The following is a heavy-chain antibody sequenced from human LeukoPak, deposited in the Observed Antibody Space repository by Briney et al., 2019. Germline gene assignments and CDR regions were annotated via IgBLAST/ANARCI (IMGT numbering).Heavy chain of an antibody. J-gene: IGHJ4*02. V-gene: IGHV3-73*01. D-gene: IGHD3-22*01. CDR1: GFTFSGSA. CDR3: TGDNFDRSVKFDY. Sequence: PGGSLRLSCVVSGFTFSGSAVHWVRQASGKGLEWVGRIRSKANNYATAYAASVKGRFTISRDDSKNTAYLQMNSLKTEDTAVYYCTGDNFDRSVKFDYWGQGTLVTVSS. CDR2: IRSKANNYAT.